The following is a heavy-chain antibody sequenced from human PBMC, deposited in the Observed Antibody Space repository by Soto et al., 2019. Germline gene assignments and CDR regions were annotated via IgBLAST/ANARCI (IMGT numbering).Heavy chain of an antibody. CDR1: GFTFSGFS. J-gene: IGHJ6*02. Sequence: EVQLVESGGGLVQPGGSLRLSCAASGFTFSGFSMNWVRQAPGKGLEWVSYITSSSSTIYYADSVKGRFTISRDNGENSLHLQMNRLRDEDTAVYYCARVRIVAASKLYGMDVWGQGTTVTVSS. CDR3: ARVRIVAASKLYGMDV. CDR2: ITSSSSTI. V-gene: IGHV3-48*02. D-gene: IGHD6-13*01.